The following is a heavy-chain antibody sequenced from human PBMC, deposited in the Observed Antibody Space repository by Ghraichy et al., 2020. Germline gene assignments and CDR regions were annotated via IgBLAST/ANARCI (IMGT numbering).Heavy chain of an antibody. V-gene: IGHV4-31*03. D-gene: IGHD2-8*01. CDR3: AREVWDIVQRLFDP. CDR2: IYYSGST. J-gene: IGHJ5*02. Sequence: SETLSLTCTVSGGSISSGGYYWSWIRQHPGKGLEWIGYIYYSGSTYYNPSLKSRVTISVDTSKNQFSLKLSSVTAADTAVYYCAREVWDIVQRLFDPWGQGTLVTVSS. CDR1: GGSISSGGYY.